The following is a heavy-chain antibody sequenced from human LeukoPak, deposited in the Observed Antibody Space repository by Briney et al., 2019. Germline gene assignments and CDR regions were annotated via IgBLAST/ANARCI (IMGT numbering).Heavy chain of an antibody. J-gene: IGHJ4*02. CDR1: GFTFSSYA. Sequence: GGSLRLSCAASGFTFSSYAMSWVRQAPGKGLEWVSSIGGSGGSTYYADSVKGRFTISKDNSKNTLYLQMNSLRAEDTAVYYCAKVETAAAATLRGFDYWGQGTLVTVSS. D-gene: IGHD6-13*01. V-gene: IGHV3-23*01. CDR3: AKVETAAAATLRGFDY. CDR2: IGGSGGST.